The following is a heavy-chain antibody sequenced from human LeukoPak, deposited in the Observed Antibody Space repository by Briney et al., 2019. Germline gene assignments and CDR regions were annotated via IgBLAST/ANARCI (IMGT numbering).Heavy chain of an antibody. V-gene: IGHV4-59*11. CDR1: GASMSSHY. CDR3: ARAVATTIFNYYQYYHMDV. J-gene: IGHJ6*03. CDR2: IYDRGSP. D-gene: IGHD1-26*01. Sequence: PSETLSLTCTVSGASMSSHYWSWIRQPPGKGLEWIGYIYDRGSPNYNPSLKSRVTISVDTSKNQFSLKVSSVTAADTAVYYCARAVATTIFNYYQYYHMDVWGKGTTVTVSS.